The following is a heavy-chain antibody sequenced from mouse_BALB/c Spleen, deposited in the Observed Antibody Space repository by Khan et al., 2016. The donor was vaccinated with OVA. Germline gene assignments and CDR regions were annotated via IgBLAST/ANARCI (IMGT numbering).Heavy chain of an antibody. D-gene: IGHD2-10*01. CDR1: GYTFTSYT. Sequence: QVQLQQSGAELARPGASVKMSCKASGYTFTSYTIHWVKQRPGQGLEWIGYINPSSGYSNYNQKFRDKATLTADNSSSTAYMQLSSLTSEASAVYYGARVGPYHGGDGAWVAYWGQGTLVTVSA. V-gene: IGHV1-4*01. J-gene: IGHJ3*01. CDR3: ARVGPYHGGDGAWVAY. CDR2: INPSSGYS.